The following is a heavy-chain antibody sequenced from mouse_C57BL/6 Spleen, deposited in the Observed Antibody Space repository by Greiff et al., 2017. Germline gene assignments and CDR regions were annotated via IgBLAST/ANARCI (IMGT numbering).Heavy chain of an antibody. D-gene: IGHD4-1*01. J-gene: IGHJ4*01. Sequence: QVQLQQSGAELVRPGTSVKVSCTASGYAFTNYLIEWVKQRPGQGLGWIGVINPGSGGTNYTAKFKGKATMTADKSSSTAYMQLSSLTSEDSAVYFCARSTGGYAMDYWGQGTSVTVSS. CDR1: GYAFTNYL. V-gene: IGHV1-54*01. CDR2: INPGSGGT. CDR3: ARSTGGYAMDY.